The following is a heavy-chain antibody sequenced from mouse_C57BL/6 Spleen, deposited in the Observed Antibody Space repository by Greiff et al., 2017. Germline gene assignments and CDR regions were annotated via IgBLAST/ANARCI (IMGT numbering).Heavy chain of an antibody. V-gene: IGHV1-55*01. Sequence: VQLQQPGAELVKPGASVKMSCKASGYTFTSYWITWVKQRPGQGLEWIGDISPGSGSTNYNEKFKSKATLTVDTSSSTAYMQRSSMTSEDSAVYYCARHYYGSSYVDFDVWGTGTTVTVSS. J-gene: IGHJ1*03. CDR2: ISPGSGST. D-gene: IGHD1-1*01. CDR3: ARHYYGSSYVDFDV. CDR1: GYTFTSYW.